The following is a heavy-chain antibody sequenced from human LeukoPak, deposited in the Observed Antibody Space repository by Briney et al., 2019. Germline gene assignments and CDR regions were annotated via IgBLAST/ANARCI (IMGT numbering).Heavy chain of an antibody. CDR3: AKDIITIFGVATSIWDAFDI. CDR1: GFTFSSYA. J-gene: IGHJ3*02. D-gene: IGHD3-3*01. CDR2: ISGSGGST. V-gene: IGHV3-23*01. Sequence: PGGSLRLSCAASGFTFSSYAMSWVRQAPGKGLEWVSAISGSGGSTYYADSVKGRFTISRDNSKNMLYLQMNSLRAEDTAVYYCAKDIITIFGVATSIWDAFDIWGQGTMVTVSS.